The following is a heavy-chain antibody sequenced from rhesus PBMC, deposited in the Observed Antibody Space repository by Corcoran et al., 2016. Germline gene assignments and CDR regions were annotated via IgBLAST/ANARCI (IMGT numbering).Heavy chain of an antibody. CDR2: ISGSSGST. CDR1: GGSVSSSNW. J-gene: IGHJ6*01. CDR3: ARASNYYGLDS. V-gene: IGHV4-65*01. Sequence: QVQLQESGPGLVKPSETLSLTCAVSGGSVSSSNWWSWIRQPPGKGLEWIGYISGSSGSTYDNPSLTSRVTISTDTSNNQFSLKLSSVTAADTAVYYCARASNYYGLDSWGQGVVVTVSS.